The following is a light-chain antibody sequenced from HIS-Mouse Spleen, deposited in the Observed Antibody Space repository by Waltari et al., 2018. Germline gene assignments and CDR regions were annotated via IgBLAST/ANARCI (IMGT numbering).Light chain of an antibody. CDR2: GAS. V-gene: IGKV3-15*01. J-gene: IGKJ4*01. CDR1: QSVSTK. CDR3: QQYNNWPLT. Sequence: EIVMTQSPATLSVSPGERATLSCRAIQSVSTKLAWYQQKPGQAPRLLIYGASPRGTGIPARFSGSGSGTEFTLTISSLQSEDFAVYYCQQYNNWPLTFGGGTKVEIK.